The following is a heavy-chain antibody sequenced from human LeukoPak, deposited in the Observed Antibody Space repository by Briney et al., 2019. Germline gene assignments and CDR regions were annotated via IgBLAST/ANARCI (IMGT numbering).Heavy chain of an antibody. J-gene: IGHJ4*02. Sequence: GGSLRLSCAASGLIFSTYTMNWVRQAPGKGLEWISYITSSSSTIYYADSVNGRFTISRDNAKNSLYLQMNSLRAEDTAVYYCAPTPGCSSTSCYIYDYWGQGTLVTVSS. CDR1: GLIFSTYT. CDR2: ITSSSSTI. V-gene: IGHV3-48*01. D-gene: IGHD2-2*02. CDR3: APTPGCSSTSCYIYDY.